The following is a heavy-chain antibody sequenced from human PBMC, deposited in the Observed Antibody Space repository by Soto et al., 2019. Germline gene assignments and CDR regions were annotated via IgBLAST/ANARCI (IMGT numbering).Heavy chain of an antibody. V-gene: IGHV3-11*04. CDR1: GFTFSDYY. CDR2: ISTSSTI. J-gene: IGHJ5*02. D-gene: IGHD6-19*01. Sequence: PGGSLRLSCAASGFTFSDYYMNWVRQAPGKGPEWVSSISTSSTIYYADSVKGRFTISRDNAKNSLHLQMNSLRAEDTAVYYCATHNSSGWYWVNWFDPWGQGTLVTVSS. CDR3: ATHNSSGWYWVNWFDP.